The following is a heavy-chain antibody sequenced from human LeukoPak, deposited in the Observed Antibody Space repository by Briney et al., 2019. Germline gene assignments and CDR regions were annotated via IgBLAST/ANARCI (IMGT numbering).Heavy chain of an antibody. CDR2: IYPGDSDI. Sequence: GESLKISCKGSGYSFTSYWIGWVRQMPGKGLEWMGIIYPGDSDIRYSPSFQGQVTISADKSISTAYLQWSSLKASDTAMYYCAAKPRYNWNDRDYWGQGTLVTVSS. V-gene: IGHV5-51*01. J-gene: IGHJ4*02. D-gene: IGHD1-1*01. CDR1: GYSFTSYW. CDR3: AAKPRYNWNDRDY.